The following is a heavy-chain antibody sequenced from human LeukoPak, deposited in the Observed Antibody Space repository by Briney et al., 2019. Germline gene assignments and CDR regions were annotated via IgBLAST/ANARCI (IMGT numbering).Heavy chain of an antibody. Sequence: TGGSLRPSCAASGFTFSSYAMGWVRQAPGKGPEWVSSISVSGSSIYYADSVKGRFTISRDNAKNSLYLQMNSLRAEDTAVYYCARDGLPYWGQGTLVTVSS. CDR3: ARDGLPY. J-gene: IGHJ4*02. D-gene: IGHD3-16*01. CDR1: GFTFSSYA. V-gene: IGHV3-48*03. CDR2: ISVSGSSI.